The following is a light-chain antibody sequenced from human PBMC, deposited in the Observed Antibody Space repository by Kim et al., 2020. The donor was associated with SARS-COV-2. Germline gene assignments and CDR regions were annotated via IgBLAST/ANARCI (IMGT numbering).Light chain of an antibody. CDR2: GAS. J-gene: IGKJ2*01. V-gene: IGKV3-15*01. Sequence: STGERATLSCRASQSVSNNLAWYQHKPGQPPRLLIYGASTRATGVPARFSGGGSGTDFTLTVSSLQSEDFAVYYCHQYNDWPPGDTFGQGTKLEI. CDR3: HQYNDWPPGDT. CDR1: QSVSNN.